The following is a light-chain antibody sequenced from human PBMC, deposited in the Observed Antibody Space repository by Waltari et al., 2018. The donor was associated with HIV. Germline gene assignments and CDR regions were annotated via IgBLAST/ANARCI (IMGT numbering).Light chain of an antibody. Sequence: QSALTQPASVSGSPGQSIPISCTGTSSDVGGYNYVSWYQQHPGKAPNLMIYDVSNRPSGFSNRFSGSKSGNTASLTISGLQAEDEADYYCSSYTSSSTPHVVFGGGTKLTVL. CDR3: SSYTSSSTPHVV. CDR1: SSDVGGYNY. CDR2: DVS. V-gene: IGLV2-14*03. J-gene: IGLJ2*01.